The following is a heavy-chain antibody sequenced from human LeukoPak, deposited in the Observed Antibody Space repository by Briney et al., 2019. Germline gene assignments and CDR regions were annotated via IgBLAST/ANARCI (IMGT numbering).Heavy chain of an antibody. CDR3: ARGAPYCSGANCMYYFDY. V-gene: IGHV3-7*04. CDR2: IKQDGSEE. D-gene: IGHD2-15*01. CDR1: DFTLCNYW. J-gene: IGHJ4*02. Sequence: PGASLRLSCVASDFTLCNYWISWVRQAPGKGLEWVANIKQDGSEEYYVDSVKGRFTISTDNAKNSLYLQMNSLRAEDTAVYYCARGAPYCSGANCMYYFDYWGQGTLVTVSS.